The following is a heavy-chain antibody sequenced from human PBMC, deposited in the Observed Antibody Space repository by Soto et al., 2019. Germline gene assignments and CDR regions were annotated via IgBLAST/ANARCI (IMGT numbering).Heavy chain of an antibody. D-gene: IGHD6-19*01. CDR2: VNGGNGNT. V-gene: IGHV1-3*01. Sequence: GASVKVSCKASGYTFTSFAIHWVRQAPGQRLEWMGWVNGGNGNTKYSQKFQGRVTLTRDTSATTAYMELSSLRSEDTAVYYCARSSGWYALDIWGQGTMVTVS. CDR3: ARSSGWYALDI. CDR1: GYTFTSFA. J-gene: IGHJ3*02.